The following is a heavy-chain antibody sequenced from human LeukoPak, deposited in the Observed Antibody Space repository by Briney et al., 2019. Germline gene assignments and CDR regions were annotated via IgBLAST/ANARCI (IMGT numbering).Heavy chain of an antibody. CDR1: GYTFTGCY. V-gene: IGHV1-2*02. CDR2: INPNSGGT. Sequence: EASVKVSCKASGYTFTGCYMHWVRQAPGQGLEWMGWINPNSGGTNYAQKFQGRVTMTRDTSISTAYMELSRLRSDDTAVYYCARAEYYYDSSGLFFSYWFDPWGQGTLVTVSS. J-gene: IGHJ5*02. D-gene: IGHD3-22*01. CDR3: ARAEYYYDSSGLFFSYWFDP.